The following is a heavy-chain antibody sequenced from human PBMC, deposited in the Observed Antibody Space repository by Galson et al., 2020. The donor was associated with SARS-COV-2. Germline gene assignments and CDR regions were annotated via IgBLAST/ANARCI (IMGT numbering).Heavy chain of an antibody. V-gene: IGHV3-11*01. CDR3: ARPSQKDRDGYNFLRPNHISYSHYYSMDV. Sequence: PGGSLRLSCAASGFTFSDYYMSWIRQAPGKGLEWISYISSSGNTIYFADSVKGRFTISRDNAKSSLYLQMNRLRAEDTAVYYCARPSQKDRDGYNFLRPNHISYSHYYSMDVWGQGTTITVSS. CDR1: GFTFSDYY. CDR2: ISSSGNTI. J-gene: IGHJ6*02. D-gene: IGHD5-12*01.